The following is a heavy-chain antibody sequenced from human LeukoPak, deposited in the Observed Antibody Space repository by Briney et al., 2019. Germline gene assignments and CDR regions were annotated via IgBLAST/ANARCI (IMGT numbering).Heavy chain of an antibody. V-gene: IGHV3-30*14. J-gene: IGHJ1*01. Sequence: GGSLRLTCAASGFAFSSYALHWVRQAPGKGLEWVAVISYDGTNKYYADSVKGRFTISRDNSKNTLYLQMHSLRVEETAIYYCARPPVDTSDLPEPGYFQHWGRGTLVSVSS. D-gene: IGHD5-18*01. CDR2: ISYDGTNK. CDR3: ARPPVDTSDLPEPGYFQH. CDR1: GFAFSSYA.